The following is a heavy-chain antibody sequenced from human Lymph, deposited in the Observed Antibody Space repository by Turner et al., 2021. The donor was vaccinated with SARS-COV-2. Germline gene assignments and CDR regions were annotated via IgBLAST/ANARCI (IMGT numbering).Heavy chain of an antibody. Sequence: VRLWELGGALSQPGGSLRSPCAASGFTVSSNYMTWVRQAPGKGLEWVSLIYSGGSTYYADSVKGRFTISRDNSKNTLYLQMNSLRADDTAVYYCARVLPYGDYFDYWGQGTLVTVSS. V-gene: IGHV3-53*01. CDR2: IYSGGST. CDR1: GFTVSSNY. J-gene: IGHJ4*02. CDR3: ARVLPYGDYFDY. D-gene: IGHD4-17*01.